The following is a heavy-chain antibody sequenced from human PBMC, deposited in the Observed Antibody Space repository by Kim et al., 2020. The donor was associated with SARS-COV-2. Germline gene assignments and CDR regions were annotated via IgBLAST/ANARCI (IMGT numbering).Heavy chain of an antibody. CDR1: GGSISSSSYY. CDR2: IYYSGRT. Sequence: SETLSLTCTVSGGSISSSSYYWGWIRQPPGKGLEWIGSIYYSGRTYSNPSLKSRVTISVDTSNNQFSLKLSSVTAADTAVYYCARHVGYYDFWSGYFNWFDPWGQGTLVTVSS. CDR3: ARHVGYYDFWSGYFNWFDP. J-gene: IGHJ5*02. V-gene: IGHV4-39*01. D-gene: IGHD3-3*01.